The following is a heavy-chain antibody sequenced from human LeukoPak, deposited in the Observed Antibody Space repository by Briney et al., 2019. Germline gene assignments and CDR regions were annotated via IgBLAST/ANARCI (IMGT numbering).Heavy chain of an antibody. CDR3: ARASLHAIVVISY. CDR1: GYTFTGYY. D-gene: IGHD3-22*01. Sequence: ASVNVSCKASGYTFTGYYMHWVRQAPGEGLEWMGWINPNSGGTNYAQKFQGRVTMTRDTSISTAYMELSRLRSDNTAVYYCARASLHAIVVISYWGQGTLVTVSS. CDR2: INPNSGGT. J-gene: IGHJ4*02. V-gene: IGHV1-2*02.